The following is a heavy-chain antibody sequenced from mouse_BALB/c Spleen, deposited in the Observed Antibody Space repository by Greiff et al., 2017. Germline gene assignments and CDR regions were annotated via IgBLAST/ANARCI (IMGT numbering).Heavy chain of an antibody. D-gene: IGHD2-14*01. CDR1: GYTFTDYY. Sequence: EVKLMESGPELVKPGASVKISCTASGYTFTDYYMHWVKQSHGKSLEWIGYIYPYNGGTGYNQKFKSKATLTVDNSSTTAYMELRSLTSEDAAVYYYASGAYYRCSCYAMDYWGQGTSVTVSA. J-gene: IGHJ4*01. CDR2: IYPYNGGT. V-gene: IGHV1S29*02. CDR3: ASGAYYRCSCYAMDY.